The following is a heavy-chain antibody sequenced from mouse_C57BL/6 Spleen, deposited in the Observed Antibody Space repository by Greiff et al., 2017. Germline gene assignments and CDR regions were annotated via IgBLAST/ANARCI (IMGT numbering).Heavy chain of an antibody. J-gene: IGHJ2*01. CDR2: IYPGSGNN. Sequence: VKLQQSGPELVKPGASVKISCKASGYSFTSYYIHWVKQRPGQGLEWIGWIYPGSGNNKYNEKFKGKATLTADTSSSTAYMLLSSLTSEDSAVYYCARGGVFFDYWGQGTTLTVSS. V-gene: IGHV1-66*01. CDR1: GYSFTSYY. CDR3: ARGGVFFDY.